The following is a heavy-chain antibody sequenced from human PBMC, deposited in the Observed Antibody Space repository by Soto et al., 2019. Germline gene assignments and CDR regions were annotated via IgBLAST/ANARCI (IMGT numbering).Heavy chain of an antibody. J-gene: IGHJ6*02. CDR1: GFTFSSYA. D-gene: IGHD4-4*01. CDR3: AREGFSVTTRYYYRMDF. Sequence: PGGSLRLSCAASGFTFSSYAMHWVRQAPGKGLEWVAVISYDGSNKYYADSVKGRFTISRDNSKNTLYLQMNSLRAEDTAVYYCAREGFSVTTRYYYRMDFWGQGTTVTVSS. V-gene: IGHV3-30-3*01. CDR2: ISYDGSNK.